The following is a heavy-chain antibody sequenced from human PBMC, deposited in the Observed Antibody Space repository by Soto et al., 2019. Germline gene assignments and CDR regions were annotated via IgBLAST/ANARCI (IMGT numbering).Heavy chain of an antibody. Sequence: QLQLQESGPGLVKPSETLSLTCTVSGGSISSSSYYWGWIRQPPGKGLEWIGSIYYSGSTYYNPSLTSRVPLSVDTSKNQFSPKLSSVPAADTAVYYCARQSVIGWYYWGQGTLVTVSS. CDR1: GGSISSSSYY. CDR3: ARQSVIGWYY. V-gene: IGHV4-39*01. D-gene: IGHD6-19*01. CDR2: IYYSGST. J-gene: IGHJ4*02.